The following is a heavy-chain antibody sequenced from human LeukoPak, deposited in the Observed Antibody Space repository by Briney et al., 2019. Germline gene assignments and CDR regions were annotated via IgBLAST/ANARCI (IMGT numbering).Heavy chain of an antibody. CDR2: IIPIFGTA. V-gene: IGHV1-69*13. J-gene: IGHJ4*02. CDR3: ARDPTYSSGWYGGGY. D-gene: IGHD6-19*01. Sequence: SVKVSCKASGGTFSSYAISWVRQAPGQGLEWMGGIIPIFGTANYAQKFQGGVTITADESTSTAYMELSSLRSEDTAVYYCARDPTYSSGWYGGGYWGQGTLVTVSS. CDR1: GGTFSSYA.